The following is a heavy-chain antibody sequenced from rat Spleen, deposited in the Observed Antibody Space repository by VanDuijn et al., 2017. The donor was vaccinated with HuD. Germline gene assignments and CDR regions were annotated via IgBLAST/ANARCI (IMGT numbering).Heavy chain of an antibody. CDR3: TRGGNYDFDC. CDR1: GITFSDYY. V-gene: IGHV5-22*01. J-gene: IGHJ2*01. Sequence: EVQLVESGGGLEQPGRSIKLSCAVSGITFSDYYMAWVRQAPTKGLEWVATIRYDGNNTFYGDSVKGRFTSSRDNAKNTLYLQMNSLRSEDTATYFCTRGGNYDFDCWGQGVMVTVSS. D-gene: IGHD1-10*01. CDR2: IRYDGNNT.